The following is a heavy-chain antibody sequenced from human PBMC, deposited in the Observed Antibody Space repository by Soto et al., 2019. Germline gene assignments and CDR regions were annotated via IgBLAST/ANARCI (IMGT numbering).Heavy chain of an antibody. V-gene: IGHV3-15*07. CDR1: GFTFSNAW. D-gene: IGHD2-2*01. J-gene: IGHJ3*02. CDR3: ARALRYCTSTACYFAFDI. CDR2: IKSKTDGGTT. Sequence: PGGSLRLSCAASGFTFSNAWMNWVRPAPGKGLEWVGRIKSKTDGGTTDYAAPVKGRFTISRDDSKNTLYLQMNSLKTEDTAVYYCARALRYCTSTACYFAFDIWGQGTMVTVSS.